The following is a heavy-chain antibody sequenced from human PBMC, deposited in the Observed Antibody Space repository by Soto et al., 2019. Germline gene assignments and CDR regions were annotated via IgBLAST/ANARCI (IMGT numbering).Heavy chain of an antibody. CDR1: GFSFSSYA. CDR2: ISDDGTNK. V-gene: IGHV3-30-3*01. J-gene: IGHJ6*02. Sequence: HPGGSLRLSCAASGFSFSSYAMDWVRQAPGKGLEWVSLISDDGTNKYYADSVKGRFTISRDDSENTLYLQMDSLRAEDTAVYYCARDRAAYQLLWGYYYYYYGMDVWGQGTTVTVSS. CDR3: ARDRAAYQLLWGYYYYYYGMDV. D-gene: IGHD2-2*01.